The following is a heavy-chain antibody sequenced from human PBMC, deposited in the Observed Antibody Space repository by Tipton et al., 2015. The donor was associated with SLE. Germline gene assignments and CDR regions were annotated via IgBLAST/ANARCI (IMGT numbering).Heavy chain of an antibody. CDR2: MYYSGST. J-gene: IGHJ3*02. Sequence: GSLRLSCSVSGDSIISSSYYWGWIRQPPGKGLEWIGSMYYSGSTYYNPSLKSRVTISVGTSKNQFSLMLRSVTAADTAVYYCARDGPYYDFWSGMGTFDIWGQGTMVTVSS. CDR1: GDSIISSSYY. CDR3: ARDGPYYDFWSGMGTFDI. D-gene: IGHD3-3*01. V-gene: IGHV4-39*07.